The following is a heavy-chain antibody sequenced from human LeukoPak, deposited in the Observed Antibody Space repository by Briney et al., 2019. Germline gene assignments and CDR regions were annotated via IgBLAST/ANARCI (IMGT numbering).Heavy chain of an antibody. CDR2: IYISGST. J-gene: IGHJ3*02. CDR3: ASFHDSSSWYDPRDAFDI. CDR1: GGSISSASYY. Sequence: KPSETLSLTCTVSGGSISSASYYWSWIRQPAGKGLEWIGRIYISGSTNYKSSLKSRVTISVDTSKNQFSLKLSSVTAADTAVYYCASFHDSSSWYDPRDAFDIWGQGTMVTVSS. D-gene: IGHD6-13*01. V-gene: IGHV4-61*02.